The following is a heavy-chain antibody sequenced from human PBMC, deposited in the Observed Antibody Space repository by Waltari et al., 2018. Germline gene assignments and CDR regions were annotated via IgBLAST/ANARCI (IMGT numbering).Heavy chain of an antibody. J-gene: IGHJ4*02. Sequence: QMQLQESGPELLKPSETLSLTCSVSGGSVSSDNYYWGWIRQPPGKGLEWIGSFYFTGTYYNPSLNSRVTISSDTSKNHLSLKLTSVIAADTAVYYCARGRYWSSYLEGIFDSWGQGTLVTVSS. V-gene: IGHV4-39*07. CDR1: GGSVSSDNYY. D-gene: IGHD2-2*01. CDR2: FYFTGT. CDR3: ARGRYWSSYLEGIFDS.